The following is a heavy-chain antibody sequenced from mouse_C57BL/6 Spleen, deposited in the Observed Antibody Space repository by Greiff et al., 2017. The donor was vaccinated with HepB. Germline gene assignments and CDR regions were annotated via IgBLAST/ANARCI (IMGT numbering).Heavy chain of an antibody. CDR1: GFNIKNTY. D-gene: IGHD1-1*01. V-gene: IGHV14-3*01. CDR3: ARGSLRGSSYVYAMDY. J-gene: IGHJ4*01. CDR2: IDPANGNT. Sequence: VQLQQSVAELVRPGASVKLSCTASGFNIKNTYMHWVKQRPEQGLEWIGRIDPANGNTKYAPKFQGKATITADTSSSTAYLQLSSRTSEDAAIYYCARGSLRGSSYVYAMDYWGQGTSVTVSS.